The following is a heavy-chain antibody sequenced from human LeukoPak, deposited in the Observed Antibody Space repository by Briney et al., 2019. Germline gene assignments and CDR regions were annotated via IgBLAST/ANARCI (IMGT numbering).Heavy chain of an antibody. D-gene: IGHD2-2*02. Sequence: SETLSLTCTVSGGSISSYYWSWIRQPPGKGLEWIGYIYYSGSTYYNPSLKSRATISVDTSKNQFSLKLSSVTAADTAVYYCARGAATAATPFDYWGQGTLVTVSS. J-gene: IGHJ4*02. V-gene: IGHV4-59*01. CDR2: IYYSGST. CDR3: ARGAATAATPFDY. CDR1: GGSISSYY.